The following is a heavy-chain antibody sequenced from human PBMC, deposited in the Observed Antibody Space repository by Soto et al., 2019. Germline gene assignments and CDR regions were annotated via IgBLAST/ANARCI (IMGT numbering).Heavy chain of an antibody. CDR3: ARGGQLVPGDY. V-gene: IGHV3-21*01. J-gene: IGHJ4*02. Sequence: EVQLVESGGGLVKPGGSLRLSCAASGFTFSSYSMNWVRQAPGKGLEWVSSISSSSSYIYYADSVKGRFTISRDNAKNSLYLQMNSLGAEDTAVYYCARGGQLVPGDYWGQGTLVTVSS. CDR2: ISSSSSYI. CDR1: GFTFSSYS. D-gene: IGHD6-13*01.